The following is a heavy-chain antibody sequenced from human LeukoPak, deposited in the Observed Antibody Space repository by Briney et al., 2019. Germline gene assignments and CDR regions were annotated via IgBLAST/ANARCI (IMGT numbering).Heavy chain of an antibody. CDR3: AREPSPHDAFDI. J-gene: IGHJ3*02. V-gene: IGHV3-53*01. CDR1: GFTVSSNY. Sequence: GRSLRLSCAASGFTVSSNYRSWVRQAPGKGLEWVSVIYSGGSTYYADSVKGRFTISRDNSKNTLYLQMNSLRAEDTAVYYCAREPSPHDAFDIWGLGTMVTVSS. CDR2: IYSGGST.